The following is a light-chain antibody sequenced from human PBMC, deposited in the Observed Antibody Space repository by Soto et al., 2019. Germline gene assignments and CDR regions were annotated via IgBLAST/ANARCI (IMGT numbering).Light chain of an antibody. Sequence: QSVLTQPASVSGSPGQSITISCIGTISDVGGYDYVSWYQQHPGKAPKVIIYEVSHRPLGVSYRFSGSKSGNTASLTISGLQAEDEADYYCSSYTDSSGRVFGGGTKLTVL. CDR3: SSYTDSSGRV. J-gene: IGLJ3*02. CDR2: EVS. CDR1: ISDVGGYDY. V-gene: IGLV2-14*01.